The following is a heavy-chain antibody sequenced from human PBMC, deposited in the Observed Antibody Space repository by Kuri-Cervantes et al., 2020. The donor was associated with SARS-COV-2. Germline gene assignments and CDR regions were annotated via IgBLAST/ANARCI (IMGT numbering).Heavy chain of an antibody. CDR1: GFSFKRFW. Sequence: ETLSLTCAASGFSFKRFWMNWVRQAPGKGLEWVSYISSSSSYTNYADSVKGRFTISRDNAKNSLYLQMNSLRAEDTAVYYCARSFRDAFDIWGQGTMVTVSS. V-gene: IGHV3-21*05. J-gene: IGHJ3*02. CDR2: ISSSSSYT. CDR3: ARSFRDAFDI.